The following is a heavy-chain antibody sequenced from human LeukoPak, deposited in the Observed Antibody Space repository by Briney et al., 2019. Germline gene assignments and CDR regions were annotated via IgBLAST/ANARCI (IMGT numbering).Heavy chain of an antibody. D-gene: IGHD3-10*01. CDR2: ISGSGDRT. CDR1: GFTFSTYV. V-gene: IGHV3-23*01. CDR3: AKGYYGSGSYGWFDY. J-gene: IGHJ4*02. Sequence: GGSLRLSCAASGFTFSTYVMSWVRQAPGKVLEWVSTISGSGDRTYYADSVKGRFTISRDNSKNTLFLHMNSLRAEDTAVYSCAKGYYGSGSYGWFDYWGQGTLVTVSS.